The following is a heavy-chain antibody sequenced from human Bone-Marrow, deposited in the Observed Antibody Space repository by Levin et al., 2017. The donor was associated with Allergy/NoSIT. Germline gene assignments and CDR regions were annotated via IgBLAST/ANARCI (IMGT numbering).Heavy chain of an antibody. CDR2: ISISGAYI. CDR3: ARDRSVGPVSSQLYYFDS. J-gene: IGHJ4*02. CDR1: GFSFSNFG. D-gene: IGHD6-13*01. V-gene: IGHV3-21*04. Sequence: PGGSLRLSCAASGFSFSNFGMNWVRQAPGKGLEWVSSISISGAYIYYADSVNGRFTISRDPATNLLYLQMDSLRADDTAMYYCARDRSVGPVSSQLYYFDSWGQGTLVTVS.